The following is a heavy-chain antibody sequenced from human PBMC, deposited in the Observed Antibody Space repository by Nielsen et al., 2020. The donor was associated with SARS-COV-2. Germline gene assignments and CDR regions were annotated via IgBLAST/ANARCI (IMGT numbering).Heavy chain of an antibody. CDR3: ARGDIAVVPAAMFRGDDAFDI. CDR1: GGSISSGGYY. D-gene: IGHD2-2*01. Sequence: SETLSLTCTVSGGSISSGGYYWSWIRHHPGKGLEWIGYIYFSGRTCYNPSLKSRVTISVDTSKNQFSLSLRSVTAADTAVYFCARGDIAVVPAAMFRGDDAFDIWGQGTMVRVSS. CDR2: IYFSGRT. J-gene: IGHJ3*02. V-gene: IGHV4-31*03.